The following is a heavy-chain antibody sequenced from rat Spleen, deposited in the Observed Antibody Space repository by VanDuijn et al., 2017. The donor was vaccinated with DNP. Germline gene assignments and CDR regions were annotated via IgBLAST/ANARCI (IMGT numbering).Heavy chain of an antibody. CDR3: ARRRVYPYYFDY. CDR2: VNKDSNTI. Sequence: EVKLVESGGGLVQPGKSLKLSCAASGINFNDFWMGWVRQAPGKGLEWIGEVNKDSNTINYNPSLKDKFTISRDNAQNTLYLQMSKLGSEDTAIYYCARRRVYPYYFDYWGQGVMVTVSS. D-gene: IGHD1-4*01. V-gene: IGHV4-2*01. J-gene: IGHJ2*01. CDR1: GINFNDFW.